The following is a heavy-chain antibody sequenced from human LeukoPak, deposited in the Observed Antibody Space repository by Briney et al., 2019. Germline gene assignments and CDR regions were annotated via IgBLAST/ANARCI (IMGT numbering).Heavy chain of an antibody. J-gene: IGHJ6*03. Sequence: PSETLSLTCGVYGGSLRGHYWSWIRQPPGKGLERVGEINHSGSTNYNPSFWGRVTISVDTSKNQFFLKLNSVTAADTAVYYCARESDPITGYFYYYMDVWGRGTTVTVSS. V-gene: IGHV4-34*01. CDR2: INHSGST. CDR1: GGSLRGHY. D-gene: IGHD3-10*01. CDR3: ARESDPITGYFYYYMDV.